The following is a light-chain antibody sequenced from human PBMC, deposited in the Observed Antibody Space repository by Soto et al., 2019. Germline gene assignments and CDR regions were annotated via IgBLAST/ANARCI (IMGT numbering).Light chain of an antibody. J-gene: IGKJ1*01. CDR3: QQSYSTPGT. CDR1: QSISKY. V-gene: IGKV1-39*01. Sequence: DIQMTQSPSSLSASVGDRVTITCRASQSISKYLNWYQQKAGKAPKLLIFAASTLQGGVPSRFRGSGSETDFTLTISSLQPEDSATYYCQQSYSTPGTFGQGTKVEVK. CDR2: AAS.